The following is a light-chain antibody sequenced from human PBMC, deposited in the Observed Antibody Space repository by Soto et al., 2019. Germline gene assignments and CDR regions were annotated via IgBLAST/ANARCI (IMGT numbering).Light chain of an antibody. CDR1: QSVSGY. Sequence: EIVMTQSPGTLSVFPGERVTLSCRASQSVSGYLDCFQQKPGQAPRLVLQRIFIRAIGVPARFSGSGSETESTLTISGLQSEDSGVYYCLQHYAWPWTFGQGTKVDIK. J-gene: IGKJ1*01. CDR2: RIF. V-gene: IGKV3-15*01. CDR3: LQHYAWPWT.